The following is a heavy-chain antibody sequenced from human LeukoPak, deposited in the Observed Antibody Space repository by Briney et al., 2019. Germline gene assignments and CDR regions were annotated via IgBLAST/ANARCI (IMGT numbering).Heavy chain of an antibody. J-gene: IGHJ4*02. V-gene: IGHV3-7*03. Sequence: PGGSLRLSCAASRFTFRSDWMSWVRQSPEKGLEWAANINPDGSATYYVDSVKGRFIISRDNTKNSLYLQMNSLRAEDTAVYYCATRYSGSYYAYWGQGTLVTVSS. D-gene: IGHD1-26*01. CDR2: INPDGSAT. CDR3: ATRYSGSYYAY. CDR1: RFTFRSDW.